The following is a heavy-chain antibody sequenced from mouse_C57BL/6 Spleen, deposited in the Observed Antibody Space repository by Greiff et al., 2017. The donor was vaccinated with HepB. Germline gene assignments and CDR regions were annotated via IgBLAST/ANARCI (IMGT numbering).Heavy chain of an antibody. D-gene: IGHD2-4*01. V-gene: IGHV1-82*01. CDR2: IYPGDGDT. J-gene: IGHJ3*01. CDR1: GYAFSSSW. CDR3: ARGIYYESWFAY. Sequence: VQLQQSGPELVKPGASVKISCKASGYAFSSSWMNWVKQRPGKGLEWIGRIYPGDGDTNYNGKFKGKATLTADKSASTAYMQLSSLTSEDSAVYVCARGIYYESWFAYWGQGTLVTVSA.